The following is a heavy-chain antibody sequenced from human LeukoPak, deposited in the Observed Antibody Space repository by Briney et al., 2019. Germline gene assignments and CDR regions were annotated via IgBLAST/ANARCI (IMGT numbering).Heavy chain of an antibody. J-gene: IGHJ4*02. Sequence: GGSLRLSCAASGFTFSSYAMSWVRQAPGKGLEWVSAISGSGGSTYYADSVKGRFTISRDNSKNTLYLQMNSLRAEDTAVHYCAREYYYDSSGYYPNGDYWGQGTLVTVSS. CDR3: AREYYYDSSGYYPNGDY. V-gene: IGHV3-23*01. CDR1: GFTFSSYA. CDR2: ISGSGGST. D-gene: IGHD3-22*01.